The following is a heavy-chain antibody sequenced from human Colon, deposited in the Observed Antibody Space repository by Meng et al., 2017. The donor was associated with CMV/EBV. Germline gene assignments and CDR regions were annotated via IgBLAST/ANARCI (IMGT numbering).Heavy chain of an antibody. D-gene: IGHD3-10*01. CDR1: GYTFTSYY. J-gene: IGHJ4*02. V-gene: IGHV1-2*06. CDR3: ARDDRSYGVDY. CDR2: IDSSNGGT. Sequence: SCKTSGYTFTSYYMHWLRQAPGQGLEWMGRIDSSNGGTKYAQKCQDRVTMTRDTSISTTYMEVSRLTSDDTAVYYCARDDRSYGVDYWGQGTLVTVSS.